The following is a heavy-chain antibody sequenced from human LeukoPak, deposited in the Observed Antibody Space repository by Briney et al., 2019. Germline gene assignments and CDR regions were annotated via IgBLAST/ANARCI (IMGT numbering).Heavy chain of an antibody. Sequence: PSETLSLTCAVFGGSFSGYYWSWVRQPPGKGLEWIGEINHPGSTNFNPSLKSRVTISVDTSKNQFSLKLSSVTAADTAVYYCARGGDLNWGQGTLVTVSS. CDR3: ARGGDLN. V-gene: IGHV4-34*01. CDR2: INHPGST. J-gene: IGHJ4*02. CDR1: GGSFSGYY. D-gene: IGHD2-21*02.